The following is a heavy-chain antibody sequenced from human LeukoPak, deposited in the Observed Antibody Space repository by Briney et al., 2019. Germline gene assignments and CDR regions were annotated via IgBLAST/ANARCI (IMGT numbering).Heavy chain of an antibody. Sequence: TGGSLRLSCAASGFTVSSNYMSWVRQAPGKGLEWVSVIYSGGSTYYADSVKGRFTISRDNAKNTLYLQMNSLRVEDTAVYYCARPRYSGSYFEYWGRGTLVTVSS. J-gene: IGHJ4*02. D-gene: IGHD1-26*01. CDR1: GFTVSSNY. CDR2: IYSGGST. V-gene: IGHV3-53*01. CDR3: ARPRYSGSYFEY.